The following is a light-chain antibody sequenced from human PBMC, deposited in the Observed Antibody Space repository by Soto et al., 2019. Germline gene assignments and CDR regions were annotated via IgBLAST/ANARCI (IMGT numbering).Light chain of an antibody. CDR3: GTWDSSLSAVV. Sequence: QSVLTQPPSVSAAPGQKVTISSSGSSSNIGNNYVSWYQQRPGTAPKLLIYDNNKRPSGIPDRFSGSKSGTSATLGITGLQTGDEADYYCGTWDSSLSAVVFGGGTKLTVL. CDR2: DNN. CDR1: SSNIGNNY. J-gene: IGLJ2*01. V-gene: IGLV1-51*01.